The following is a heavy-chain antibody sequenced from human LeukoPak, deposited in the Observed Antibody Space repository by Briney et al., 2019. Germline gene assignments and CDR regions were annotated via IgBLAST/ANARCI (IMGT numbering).Heavy chain of an antibody. V-gene: IGHV1-3*01. CDR3: ARGGYCSSTSCLGITYY. CDR1: GYTFTSYA. CDR2: INACNGNT. Sequence: ASVKVSCKASGYTFTSYAMHWVRQAPGQRLEWMGWINACNGNTKYSQKFQGRVTITRDTSASTAYMELSSLRSEDTAVYYCARGGYCSSTSCLGITYYWGQGALVTVSS. D-gene: IGHD2-2*01. J-gene: IGHJ4*02.